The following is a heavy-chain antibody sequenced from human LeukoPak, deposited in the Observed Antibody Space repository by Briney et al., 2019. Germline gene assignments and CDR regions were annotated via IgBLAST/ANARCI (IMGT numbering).Heavy chain of an antibody. J-gene: IGHJ4*02. CDR2: ISVSGST. D-gene: IGHD6-13*01. CDR3: AKDQKSIAATGYDY. CDR1: GFTFSSYA. V-gene: IGHV3-23*01. Sequence: GGSLRLSCAASGFTFSSYAMSWVRQAPGKGLEWVSGISVSGSTYYADSVRGRFTISRDNSKNTLFLQMNSLRAEDTAVYFCAKDQKSIAATGYDYWGQGTLVTASS.